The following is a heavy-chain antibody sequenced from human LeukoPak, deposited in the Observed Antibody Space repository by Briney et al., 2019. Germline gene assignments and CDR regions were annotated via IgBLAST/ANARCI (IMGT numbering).Heavy chain of an antibody. D-gene: IGHD3-3*01. J-gene: IGHJ6*03. V-gene: IGHV1-69*05. CDR1: GGTFSSYA. Sequence: SVKVSCKASGGTFSSYAISWVRQAPGQGLEWMGGIIPIFGTANYAQKFRGRVTITTDESTSTAYMELSSLRSEDTAVYYCARGRHFWSGYSPNYYYYMDVWGKGTTVTVSS. CDR2: IIPIFGTA. CDR3: ARGRHFWSGYSPNYYYYMDV.